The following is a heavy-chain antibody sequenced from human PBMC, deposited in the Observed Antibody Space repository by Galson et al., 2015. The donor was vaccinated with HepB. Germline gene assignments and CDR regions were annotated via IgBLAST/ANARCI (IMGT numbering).Heavy chain of an antibody. CDR3: AKVRSILWSTDAFDI. V-gene: IGHV3-30*18. J-gene: IGHJ3*02. CDR1: GFTFSSYG. D-gene: IGHD2-21*01. Sequence: SLRLSCAASGFTFSSYGMHWVRQAPGKGLEWVAVISYDGSNKYYADSVKGRFTISRDNSKNTLYLQMNSLRAEDTAVYYCAKVRSILWSTDAFDIWGQGTMVTVSS. CDR2: ISYDGSNK.